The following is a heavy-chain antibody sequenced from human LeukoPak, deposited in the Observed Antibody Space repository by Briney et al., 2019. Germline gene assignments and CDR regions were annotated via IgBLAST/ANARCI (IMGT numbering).Heavy chain of an antibody. CDR3: ARLVAYSSGWPDAFDI. J-gene: IGHJ3*02. CDR1: GGSFSGYY. CDR2: INHSGST. V-gene: IGHV4-34*01. D-gene: IGHD6-19*01. Sequence: PSETLSLTCAVYGGSFSGYYWSWIRQPPGKGLEWIGEINHSGSTNYNPSLKSRVTISVDTSKNQFSLKLSSVTAADTAVYYCARLVAYSSGWPDAFDIWGQGTMVTVSS.